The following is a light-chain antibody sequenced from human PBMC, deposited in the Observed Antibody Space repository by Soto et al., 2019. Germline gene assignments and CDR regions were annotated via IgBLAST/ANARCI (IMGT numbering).Light chain of an antibody. V-gene: IGKV1-5*01. CDR2: DAS. J-gene: IGKJ1*01. CDR1: QTISSW. CDR3: RQYNYYRT. Sequence: DIQMTQSPSALSASVGDRVTITCRASQTISSWLAWYQQRPGKAPKLLIYDASTLESGVPSRFSGSGSGTEFTLTISSLQPDDSATYYCRQYNYYRTYGQGTKVEIK.